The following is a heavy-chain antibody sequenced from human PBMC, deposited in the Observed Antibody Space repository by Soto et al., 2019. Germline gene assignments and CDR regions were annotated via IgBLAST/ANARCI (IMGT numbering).Heavy chain of an antibody. Sequence: ASVKVSCKASGGTFSSYAISWVRQAPGQGLEWMGGIIPNSGGTNYAQKFQGRVTMTRDTSLSTAYMGLSRLRSDDTAVYYGARGFMITFGGVIAPYNWFDPWGQGTLVSV. CDR1: GGTFSSYA. CDR3: ARGFMITFGGVIAPYNWFDP. J-gene: IGHJ5*02. CDR2: IIPNSGGT. D-gene: IGHD3-16*02. V-gene: IGHV1-2*02.